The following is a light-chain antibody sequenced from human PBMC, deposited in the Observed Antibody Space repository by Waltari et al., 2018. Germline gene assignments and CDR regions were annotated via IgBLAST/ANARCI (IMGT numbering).Light chain of an antibody. CDR2: GAS. Sequence: EIVLTQSPGTLSLSPGERATLSCRASQRVSRSLDLYQQKPGQAPRPLIYGASSRATGVPDRFSGSGSGTDFSLTISRLEPEDFAVYYCQHYVRLPVSFGQGTKVEIK. V-gene: IGKV3-20*01. CDR3: QHYVRLPVS. CDR1: QRVSRS. J-gene: IGKJ1*01.